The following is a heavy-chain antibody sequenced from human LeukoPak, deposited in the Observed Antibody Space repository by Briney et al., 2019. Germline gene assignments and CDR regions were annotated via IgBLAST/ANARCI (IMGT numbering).Heavy chain of an antibody. CDR1: GFTFSTYG. D-gene: IGHD1-26*01. CDR2: ILYDGSDK. CDR3: AKPLRGGTYWDWFDP. Sequence: PGGSLRLSCSAAGFTFSTYGMHWVRQAPGKGLEWVAAILYDGSDKYYADSVKGRFTISRDNSKNTLYLQMNSLRPEDTAVYYCAKPLRGGTYWDWFDPWGQGTLVTVSS. V-gene: IGHV3-30*18. J-gene: IGHJ5*02.